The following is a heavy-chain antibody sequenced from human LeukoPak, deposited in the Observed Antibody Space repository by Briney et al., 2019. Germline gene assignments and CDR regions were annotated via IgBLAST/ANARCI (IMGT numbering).Heavy chain of an antibody. CDR3: ARDEVGGSYAY. D-gene: IGHD1-26*01. Sequence: GGSLRLSCAASGFTVSSNYMSWVRQAPGKGLEWVANIKEDGGKKDYVDSVKGRFIISRDNAKNSLYLEMNSLRVEDTAVYYCARDEVGGSYAYWGQGTLVTVSS. V-gene: IGHV3-7*01. CDR1: GFTVSSNY. CDR2: IKEDGGKK. J-gene: IGHJ4*02.